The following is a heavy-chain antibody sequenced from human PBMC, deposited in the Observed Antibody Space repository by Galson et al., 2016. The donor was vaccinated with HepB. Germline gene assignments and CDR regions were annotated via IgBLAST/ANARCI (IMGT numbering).Heavy chain of an antibody. Sequence: SLRLSCAASGFSFDDYAMHWVRQAPAKGLEWVAAVAYDGSNKYYTDSVRGRFAIPRDKSKNTLYLQMDSLRTEDTAVYYCAKSLGVRGDYFDYWGQGTLVTVSS. CDR3: AKSLGVRGDYFDY. CDR2: VAYDGSNK. V-gene: IGHV3-30*18. CDR1: GFSFDDYA. J-gene: IGHJ4*02. D-gene: IGHD7-27*01.